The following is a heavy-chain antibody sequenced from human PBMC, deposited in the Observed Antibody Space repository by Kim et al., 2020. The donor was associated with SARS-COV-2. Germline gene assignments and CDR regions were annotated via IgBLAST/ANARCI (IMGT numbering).Heavy chain of an antibody. CDR3: VRGSPEDYYDRVIFHYYGMDV. D-gene: IGHD3-22*01. CDR2: INPSGGST. J-gene: IGHJ6*02. Sequence: ASVKLSCKASGYAFTTYSIHWVRQAPGQGLECIGMINPSGGSTTYAQKFQGRATLTRDTSTSTVYMELSSLRSEDTAVYYCVRGSPEDYYDRVIFHYYGMDVWGLGTTVTVSS. V-gene: IGHV1-46*01. CDR1: GYAFTTYS.